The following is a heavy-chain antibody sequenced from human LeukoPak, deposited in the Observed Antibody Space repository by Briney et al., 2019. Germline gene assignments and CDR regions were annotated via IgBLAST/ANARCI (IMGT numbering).Heavy chain of an antibody. D-gene: IGHD3-16*02. CDR3: ARDGYYDYVWGSYRYTLDY. CDR1: GGSISSSSYY. V-gene: IGHV4-39*07. CDR2: IYYSGST. J-gene: IGHJ4*02. Sequence: SETLPLTCTVSGGSISSSSYYWGWIRQPPGKGLEWIGSIYYSGSTYYNPSLKSRVTISVDTSKNQFSLKLSSVTAADTAVYYCARDGYYDYVWGSYRYTLDYWGQGTLVTVSS.